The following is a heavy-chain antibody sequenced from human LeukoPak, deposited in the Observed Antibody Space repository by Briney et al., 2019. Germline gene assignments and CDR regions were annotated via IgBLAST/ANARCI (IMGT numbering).Heavy chain of an antibody. Sequence: ASVKVSCKASGGTFSSYAISWVRQAPGQGLEWMGWINPNSGGTNYAQKFQGRVTMTRDTSISTVYMELSRPTSDDTAVYYCARGITVAGRGHFDYWGQGTLVTVSS. CDR2: INPNSGGT. D-gene: IGHD6-19*01. V-gene: IGHV1-2*02. J-gene: IGHJ4*02. CDR1: GGTFSSYA. CDR3: ARGITVAGRGHFDY.